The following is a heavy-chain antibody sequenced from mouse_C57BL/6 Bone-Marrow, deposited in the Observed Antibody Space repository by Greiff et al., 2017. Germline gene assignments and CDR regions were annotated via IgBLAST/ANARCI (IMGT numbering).Heavy chain of an antibody. D-gene: IGHD1-1*01. Sequence: EVQLVESGAELVRPGASVKLSCTASGFNIKDDYMHWVKQRPEQGLEWIGWVDPENGDTEYASKFQGKATITADTSSNTAYLQLSSLTSEDTAVYYGTTCYYGSSYGWYFDVWGTGTTVTVSS. J-gene: IGHJ1*03. CDR2: VDPENGDT. V-gene: IGHV14-4*01. CDR1: GFNIKDDY. CDR3: TTCYYGSSYGWYFDV.